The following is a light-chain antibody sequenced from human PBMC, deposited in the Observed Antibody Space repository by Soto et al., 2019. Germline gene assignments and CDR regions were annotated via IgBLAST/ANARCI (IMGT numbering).Light chain of an antibody. CDR1: SSDVGGYNY. V-gene: IGLV2-14*01. Sequence: QSVLTQPASVSGSPGQSITISCTGTSSDVGGYNYVSWYQQHPGKAPKLMIYDVSNRPSGVSNRFSGSKSGNTAPLTISGLQAEDEADYYCSSYTSSSISYVFGTGTKVTVL. CDR2: DVS. J-gene: IGLJ1*01. CDR3: SSYTSSSISYV.